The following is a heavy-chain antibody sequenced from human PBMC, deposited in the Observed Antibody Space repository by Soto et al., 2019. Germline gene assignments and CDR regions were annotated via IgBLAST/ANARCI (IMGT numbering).Heavy chain of an antibody. CDR2: IYYSGST. J-gene: IGHJ4*02. CDR1: GGSISSSSYY. V-gene: IGHV4-39*01. Sequence: QLQLQESGPGLVKPSETLSLTCTVSGGSISSSSYYWGWIRQPPGKGLEWIGSIYYSGSTYYNPSLKSRVTISVDTSKNQFSLKLSSVTAADTAVYYCARQESSWYYFDYWGQGTLVTVSS. CDR3: ARQESSWYYFDY. D-gene: IGHD6-13*01.